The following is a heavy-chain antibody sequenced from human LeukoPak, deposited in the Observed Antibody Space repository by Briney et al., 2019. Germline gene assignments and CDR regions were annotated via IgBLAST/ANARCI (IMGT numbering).Heavy chain of an antibody. CDR2: IDSDASIT. J-gene: IGHJ3*01. Sequence: GGSLRLSCAASGFTFSSHWMHLVRQAPGKGLVWVSRIDSDASITSYADSVKGRFTISRDNARNTLYLQMNSLSAEDTAVYYCARDIGTSGWDDALDLWGQGTMVTVSS. CDR1: GFTFSSHW. D-gene: IGHD6-19*01. V-gene: IGHV3-74*01. CDR3: ARDIGTSGWDDALDL.